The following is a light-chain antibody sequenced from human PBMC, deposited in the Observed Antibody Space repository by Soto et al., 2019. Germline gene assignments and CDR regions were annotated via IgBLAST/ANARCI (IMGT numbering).Light chain of an antibody. Sequence: DIQLTQSPSFLSASVGDRVTITCRASQGISSYLAWYQQKPGKAPKLLIYSASTLQSGVPSRFSGSGSGTEFTLTISSLQPDDFATFSCQQLNSYLPLTFGGGTKVEIK. CDR2: SAS. J-gene: IGKJ4*01. CDR3: QQLNSYLPLT. CDR1: QGISSY. V-gene: IGKV1-9*01.